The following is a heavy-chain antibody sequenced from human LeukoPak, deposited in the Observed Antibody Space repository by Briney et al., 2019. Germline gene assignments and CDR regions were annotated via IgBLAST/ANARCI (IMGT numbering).Heavy chain of an antibody. D-gene: IGHD3-3*01. CDR2: ITGDCNYI. V-gene: IGHV3-21*01. J-gene: IGHJ4*02. Sequence: GGSLRLSCGASGLTVSSYGMSWVRQAPGKGLEWVSSITGDCNYIFYADSVKGRFTISRDNAQNSLFLELNSLRGEDTAVYYCARERNFYYFDYWGQGALVTVSS. CDR1: GLTVSSYG. CDR3: ARERNFYYFDY.